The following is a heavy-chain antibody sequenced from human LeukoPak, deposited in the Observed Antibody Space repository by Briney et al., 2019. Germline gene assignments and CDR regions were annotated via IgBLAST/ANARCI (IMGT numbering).Heavy chain of an antibody. CDR3: AKDLGRYRNNFFDY. J-gene: IGHJ4*02. D-gene: IGHD1-26*01. Sequence: HPGGSLRLSCAASGFTFSSIAMSWVRQAPDKGLEWVSTISGSGGGTYYADSVKGRFTISRDDSKNTLYLQMNSLRADDTAVYYSAKDLGRYRNNFFDYRGQGNLVTVSS. CDR2: ISGSGGGT. V-gene: IGHV3-23*01. CDR1: GFTFSSIA.